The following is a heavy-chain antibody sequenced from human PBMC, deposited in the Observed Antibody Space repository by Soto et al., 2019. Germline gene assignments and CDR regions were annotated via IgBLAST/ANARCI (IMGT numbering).Heavy chain of an antibody. CDR3: SRQGVGEIHCLGDG. J-gene: IGHJ6*02. V-gene: IGHV4-59*08. CDR1: GGPMNNYY. Sequence: QVQLQESGPGLVKPSETLSLTCTISGGPMNNYYCSWFRQPRGQGLEWIGYMGYNGFTRYNPSLRSPVANSLGTAKDQFPPNLSSVTAADTGLYYCSRQGVGEIHCLGDGWGQGITVTVSS. CDR2: MGYNGFT. D-gene: IGHD4-17*01.